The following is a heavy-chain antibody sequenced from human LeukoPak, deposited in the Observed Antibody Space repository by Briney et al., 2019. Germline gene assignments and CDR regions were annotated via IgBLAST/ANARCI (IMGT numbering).Heavy chain of an antibody. J-gene: IGHJ3*01. Sequence: GGCLRLSCAASGFTFSGYGLHWVPQAPGKGLEWVAALSFGGSKEYYADSVKGRFTISRDSSKNTLYLQMNSLRAEDTAVYYCAKDLRAIYDVLTGYRDAFDLWGQGRMVTVSS. V-gene: IGHV3-30*18. D-gene: IGHD3-9*01. CDR1: GFTFSGYG. CDR3: AKDLRAIYDVLTGYRDAFDL. CDR2: LSFGGSKE.